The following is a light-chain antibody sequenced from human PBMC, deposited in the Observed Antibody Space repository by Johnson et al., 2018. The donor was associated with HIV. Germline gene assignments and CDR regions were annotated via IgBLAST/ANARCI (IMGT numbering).Light chain of an antibody. J-gene: IGLJ1*01. CDR2: KND. CDR3: GTWDTSLTNGGV. CDR1: SSTIGNNY. Sequence: QSLLTQPPSVSAAPGQKVTISCSGSSSTIGNNYVSWYQVLPGTAPKLLIYKNDKRPSGIPDRFSGSKSGTSATLGITGLQTGDEADYYCGTWDTSLTNGGVFGTGTKVTVL. V-gene: IGLV1-51*02.